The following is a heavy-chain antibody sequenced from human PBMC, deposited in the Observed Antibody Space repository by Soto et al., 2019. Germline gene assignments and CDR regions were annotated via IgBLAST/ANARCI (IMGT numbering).Heavy chain of an antibody. D-gene: IGHD2-2*01. J-gene: IGHJ5*02. CDR1: GFSLSTSGVG. V-gene: IGHV2-5*02. CDR3: VHRRVWCSSTSCYGGWFDP. Sequence: QITLKESGPTLVKPTQTLTLTCTFSGFSLSTSGVGVGWIRQPPGKALEWLALIYWDDDKPYSPSLKSRRTITKHTTKNQVVLTMTNMDPVDTATYYCVHRRVWCSSTSCYGGWFDPWGPGTLDPVSS. CDR2: IYWDDDK.